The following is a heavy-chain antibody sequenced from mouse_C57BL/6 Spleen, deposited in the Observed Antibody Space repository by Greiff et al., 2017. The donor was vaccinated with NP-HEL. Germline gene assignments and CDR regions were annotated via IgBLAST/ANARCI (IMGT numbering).Heavy chain of an antibody. D-gene: IGHD1-1*01. J-gene: IGHJ2*01. CDR3: ASGGAYGSSGD. CDR2: IDPSDSYT. CDR1: GYTFTSYW. V-gene: IGHV1-69*01. Sequence: VQLQQPGAELVMPGASVKLSCKASGYTFTSYWMHWVKQRPGQGLEWIGEIDPSDSYTNYNQKFKGKSTLTVDKSSSTAYMQLSSLTSEDSAVYYCASGGAYGSSGDWGKGTTLTVSS.